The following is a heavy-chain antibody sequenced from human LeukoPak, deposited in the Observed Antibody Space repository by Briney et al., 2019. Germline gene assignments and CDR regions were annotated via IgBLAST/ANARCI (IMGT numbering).Heavy chain of an antibody. Sequence: ASVKVSCKASGGTFSSYAISWVRQAPGQGLEWMGRINPNSGGTNYAQKFQGRVTMTRDTSISTAYMELSRLRSDDTAVYYCARDGEGVYWGQGTLVTVSS. J-gene: IGHJ4*02. CDR1: GGTFSSYA. CDR3: ARDGEGVY. D-gene: IGHD7-27*01. V-gene: IGHV1-2*06. CDR2: INPNSGGT.